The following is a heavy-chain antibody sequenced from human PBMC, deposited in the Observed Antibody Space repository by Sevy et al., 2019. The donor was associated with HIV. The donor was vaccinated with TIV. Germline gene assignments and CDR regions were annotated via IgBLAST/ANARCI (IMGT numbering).Heavy chain of an antibody. CDR1: GFTFSSYS. J-gene: IGHJ6*02. CDR3: ARDRVRACCGSSCYGYFYYGMDV. CDR2: ISYDGSNK. Sequence: GGSLRLSCEASGFTFSSYSMHWVRQGPGKGLEWVAVISYDGSNKYYADSVKGRFTISRDNSKNTLFLQMNSLRAEDTAVYYCARDRVRACCGSSCYGYFYYGMDVWGQGTTVTVSS. V-gene: IGHV3-30*04. D-gene: IGHD2-15*01.